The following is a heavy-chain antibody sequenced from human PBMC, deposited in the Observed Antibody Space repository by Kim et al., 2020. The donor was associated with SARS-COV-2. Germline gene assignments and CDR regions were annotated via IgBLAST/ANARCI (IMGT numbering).Heavy chain of an antibody. CDR2: IYHSGTT. J-gene: IGHJ5*02. Sequence: SETLSLTCSVSGASITSNFWNWIRQPPGKGLEWIGQIYHSGTTNFNPSLKSRVTISVDMSKNQFSLKLTSVTAADTAVYYCARGGDYDILTGYYRDWIDPWGQGTPVTVTS. D-gene: IGHD3-9*01. CDR1: GASITSNF. CDR3: ARGGDYDILTGYYRDWIDP. V-gene: IGHV4-59*13.